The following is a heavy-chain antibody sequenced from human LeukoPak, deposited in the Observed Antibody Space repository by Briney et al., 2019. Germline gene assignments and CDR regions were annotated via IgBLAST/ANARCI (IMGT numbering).Heavy chain of an antibody. CDR2: IYYSGST. CDR1: GGSISSGSYY. V-gene: IGHV4-61*01. J-gene: IGHJ6*02. CDR3: ARDNTIFGVVTDYYYGMDV. D-gene: IGHD3-3*01. Sequence: SQTLSLTCTVSGGSISSGSYYWSWIRQPPGKGLEWIGYIYYSGSTNYNPSLKSRVTISVDTSKNQFSLKLSSVTAADTAVYYCARDNTIFGVVTDYYYGMDVWGQGTTVTVSS.